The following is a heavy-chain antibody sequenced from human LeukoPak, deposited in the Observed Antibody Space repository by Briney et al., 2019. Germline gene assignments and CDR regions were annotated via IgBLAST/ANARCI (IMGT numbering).Heavy chain of an antibody. J-gene: IGHJ4*02. D-gene: IGHD6-13*01. CDR1: GGSISTGDYY. V-gene: IGHV4-61*02. Sequence: SETLSLTCTVSGGSISTGDYYWSWIRQPAGKELEWIGRIYTSGDTIYNSSLKSRVTISVDTSKNQFSLKLSSVTAADTAVYYCARREGIHDSWGQGTLVTVSS. CDR2: IYTSGDT. CDR3: ARREGIHDS.